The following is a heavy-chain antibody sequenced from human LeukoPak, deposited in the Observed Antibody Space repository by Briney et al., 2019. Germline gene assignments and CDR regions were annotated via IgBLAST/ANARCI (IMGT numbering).Heavy chain of an antibody. Sequence: SETLSLTCTVSGGSISSSNYYWDWIRQPPGKGLEWIGSIYYSGSTYYNPSLKSRVTISVDTSKNQFSLKLTSVTAADTAVFYCAINRRPYCYDSSGYLDVWGQGTTVTVSS. D-gene: IGHD3-22*01. CDR2: IYYSGST. V-gene: IGHV4-39*07. CDR1: GGSISSSNYY. J-gene: IGHJ6*02. CDR3: AINRRPYCYDSSGYLDV.